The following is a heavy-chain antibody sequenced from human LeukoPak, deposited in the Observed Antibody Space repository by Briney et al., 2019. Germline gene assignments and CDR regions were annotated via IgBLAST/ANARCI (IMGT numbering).Heavy chain of an antibody. D-gene: IGHD3-10*01. J-gene: IGHJ3*02. CDR1: GVSISSYY. Sequence: SETLSLTCTVSGVSISSYYWSWIRQPPGKGLEWIGYIYYSGSTNYNLSLQSRVTISLDTSKNQFSLKLTSVTAADTAVYYCARHGGVVRGEGSDAFDIWGQGTMVTVSS. CDR2: IYYSGST. V-gene: IGHV4-59*08. CDR3: ARHGGVVRGEGSDAFDI.